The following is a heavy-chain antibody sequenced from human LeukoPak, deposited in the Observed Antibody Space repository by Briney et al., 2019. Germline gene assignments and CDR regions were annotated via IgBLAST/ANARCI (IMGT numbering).Heavy chain of an antibody. D-gene: IGHD4-17*01. CDR3: ARDLRAGGTWSYGVYFDL. CDR2: IKEDGSEK. J-gene: IGHJ2*01. CDR1: RFTFSDYY. Sequence: PGGSLRLSCAASRFTFSDYYMTWVRQAPGRGLEWVANIKEDGSEKNYVDSVKGRFTISRDNAKNSVYLLLNSPTPEDTAVYYCARDLRAGGTWSYGVYFDLWGRGTLVTVSS. V-gene: IGHV3-7*01.